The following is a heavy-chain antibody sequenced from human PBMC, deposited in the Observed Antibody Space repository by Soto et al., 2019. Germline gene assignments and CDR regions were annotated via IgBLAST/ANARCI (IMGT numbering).Heavy chain of an antibody. CDR3: ARDYRIAARPYYYYGMDV. D-gene: IGHD6-6*01. CDR1: GGSFSGYY. V-gene: IGHV4-34*01. J-gene: IGHJ6*02. CDR2: INHSGST. Sequence: SETLSLTCAVYGGSFSGYYWSWIRQPPGKGLEWIGEINHSGSTNYNPSLKSRVTISVDTSKNQFSLKLSSVTAADTAVYYCARDYRIAARPYYYYGMDVWGQGTTVTVSS.